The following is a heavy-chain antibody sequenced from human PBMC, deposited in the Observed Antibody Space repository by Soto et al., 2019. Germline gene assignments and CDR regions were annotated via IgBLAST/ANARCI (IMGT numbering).Heavy chain of an antibody. J-gene: IGHJ3*02. Sequence: ASVKVSCKASGGTFSSYTISWVRQAPGQGLEWMGRIIPILGIANYAQKFQGRVTITADKSTSTAYMELSSLRSEDTAVYYCARERFNGVVVAATSPVNAFDIWGQGTMVTVSS. CDR2: IIPILGIA. CDR3: ARERFNGVVVAATSPVNAFDI. CDR1: GGTFSSYT. V-gene: IGHV1-69*04. D-gene: IGHD2-15*01.